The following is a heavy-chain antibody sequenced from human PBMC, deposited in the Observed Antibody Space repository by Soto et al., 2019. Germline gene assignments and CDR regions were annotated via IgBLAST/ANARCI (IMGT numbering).Heavy chain of an antibody. CDR1: GFTFSNAW. J-gene: IGHJ3*01. CDR3: TTDRPSDGACNV. D-gene: IGHD6-6*01. V-gene: IGHV3-15*01. CDR2: IKSKTDGGTT. Sequence: RGALQVSWAVCGFTFSNAWMSGVRQAPGKGLECVGRIKSKTDGGTTDYAAPVKGRLAISRDDSKNTLYLQMNSLKTEDTAVYYCTTDRPSDGACNVWGQGTRVTASS.